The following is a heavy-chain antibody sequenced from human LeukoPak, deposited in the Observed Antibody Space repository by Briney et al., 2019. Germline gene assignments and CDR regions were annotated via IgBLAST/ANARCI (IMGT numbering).Heavy chain of an antibody. Sequence: GGSLRLSCTASGFTFGDYAMSWVRQAPGKGLEWVSLIRSKTYGATTEYAASVKGRFTISRDASKSVAYLQMDSKKTEDTAVYYCTRGLRSCTSTRRLCSFDYWGQGTLVTVSS. CDR2: IRSKTYGATT. CDR3: TRGLRSCTSTRRLCSFDY. CDR1: GFTFGDYA. D-gene: IGHD2-2*01. V-gene: IGHV3-49*04. J-gene: IGHJ4*02.